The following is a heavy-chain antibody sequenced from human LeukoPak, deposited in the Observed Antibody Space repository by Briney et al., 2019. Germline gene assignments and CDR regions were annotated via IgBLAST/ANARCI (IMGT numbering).Heavy chain of an antibody. CDR1: GGTFSSYA. V-gene: IGHV1-69*06. CDR2: IIPIFGTA. CDR3: ARPLAVAGGNWFDP. D-gene: IGHD6-19*01. J-gene: IGHJ5*02. Sequence: VASVKVSCKASGGTFSSYAISWVRQAPGQGLEWMGGIIPIFGTANYAQKFQGRVTITADKSTSTAYMELSSLRSEDTAVYYCARPLAVAGGNWFDPWGQGTLVTVSS.